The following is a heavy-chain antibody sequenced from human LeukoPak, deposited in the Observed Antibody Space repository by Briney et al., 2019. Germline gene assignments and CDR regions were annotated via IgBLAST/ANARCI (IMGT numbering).Heavy chain of an antibody. V-gene: IGHV3-11*06. CDR1: GFTFSDYY. CDR3: ARETDILTGYNDY. Sequence: GGSLRLSCAASGFTFSDYYMSWIRQAPGKGLEWVSYISSSSSYTNYADSVKGRFTTSRDNAKNSLYLQMNSLRAEDTAVYYCARETDILTGYNDYWGQGTLVTVSS. J-gene: IGHJ4*02. D-gene: IGHD3-9*01. CDR2: ISSSSSYT.